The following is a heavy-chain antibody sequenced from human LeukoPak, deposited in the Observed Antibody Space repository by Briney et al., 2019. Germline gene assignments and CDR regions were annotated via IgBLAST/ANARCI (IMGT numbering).Heavy chain of an antibody. CDR1: GGSSTGHY. Sequence: SEALSLTCAVYGGSSTGHYWSWIRQPPGKGLEWIGEVNQSGSTNYNPTHKTRVTISIDTSKNQSYLKLTSVTAADTAVFFCFRQKRAYDMDVWGQGTTVTVSS. CDR2: VNQSGST. CDR3: FRQKRAYDMDV. J-gene: IGHJ6*02. V-gene: IGHV4-34*01.